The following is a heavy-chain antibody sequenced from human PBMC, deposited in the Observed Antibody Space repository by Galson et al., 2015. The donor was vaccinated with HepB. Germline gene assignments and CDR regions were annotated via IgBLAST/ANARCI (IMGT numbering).Heavy chain of an antibody. D-gene: IGHD6-13*01. Sequence: SLRPSCEASGFNFDEYRMHGVRQVPGKGLEWVSLINPYGTDTLYSDSVKGRFTVSRDNNKNFLYLQMHSLTSEDTALYYCAKEYQGSSWTGLGDWGQGTLVTVSS. V-gene: IGHV3-43*01. CDR3: AKEYQGSSWTGLGD. CDR1: GFNFDEYR. J-gene: IGHJ4*02. CDR2: INPYGTDT.